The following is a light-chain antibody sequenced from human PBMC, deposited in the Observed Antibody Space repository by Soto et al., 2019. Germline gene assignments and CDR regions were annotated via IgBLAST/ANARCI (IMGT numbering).Light chain of an antibody. Sequence: EIVMTQSPATLSVSPGERATLSCRASQRVSSSLAWYQQKPGQAPRLLVYDASTRATGIPDRFSGSGSGTDFTLTISRLEPEDFAVYYCQQYGTSPWTFGQGTKVDIK. V-gene: IGKV3-20*01. CDR3: QQYGTSPWT. J-gene: IGKJ1*01. CDR1: QRVSSS. CDR2: DAS.